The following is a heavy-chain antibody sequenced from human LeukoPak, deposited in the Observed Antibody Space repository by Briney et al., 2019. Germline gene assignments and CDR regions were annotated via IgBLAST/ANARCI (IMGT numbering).Heavy chain of an antibody. J-gene: IGHJ6*03. CDR3: ARERHYYYYYYMDV. V-gene: IGHV4-61*02. Sequence: SQTLSLTCTVSGGSISSGSYYWSWIRQPAGKGLEWIGRIYTSGSTNYNPSLKSRVTISVDTSKNQFSLKLSSVTAADTAVYYCARERHYYYYYYMDVWGKGTTVTISS. CDR2: IYTSGST. CDR1: GGSISSGSYY.